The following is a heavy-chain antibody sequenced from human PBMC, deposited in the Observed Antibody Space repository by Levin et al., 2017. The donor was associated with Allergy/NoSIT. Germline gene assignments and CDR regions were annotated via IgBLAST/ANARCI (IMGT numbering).Heavy chain of an antibody. V-gene: IGHV3-23*01. CDR2: ISGNGGTT. Sequence: GGSLRLSCAASGFTFSSYAMTWVRQAPGKGLDWVSTISGNGGTTYYADSVKGRFTISRDFSRNTLFLQMNSLRAGDTAVYYCAKGGGYFDYWGQGTLVTISS. CDR1: GFTFSSYA. CDR3: AKGGGYFDY. J-gene: IGHJ4*02. D-gene: IGHD3-16*01.